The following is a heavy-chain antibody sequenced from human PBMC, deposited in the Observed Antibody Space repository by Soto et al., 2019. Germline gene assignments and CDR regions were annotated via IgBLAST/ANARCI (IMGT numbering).Heavy chain of an antibody. V-gene: IGHV3-30*18. CDR2: ISYDGSNK. CDR1: GFTFSSYG. J-gene: IGHJ3*02. D-gene: IGHD2-2*01. Sequence: QVQLVESGGGVVQPGRSLRLSCAASGFTFSSYGMHWVRQAPGKGLEWVAVISYDGSNKYYADSVEGRFTISRDNSKNTLYLQMNCLRAEDTAVYYCAKLIGSCSSTSCYDAFDIWGKGTMVTVSS. CDR3: AKLIGSCSSTSCYDAFDI.